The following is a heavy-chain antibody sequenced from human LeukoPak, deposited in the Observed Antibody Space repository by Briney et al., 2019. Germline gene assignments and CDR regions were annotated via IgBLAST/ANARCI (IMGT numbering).Heavy chain of an antibody. CDR1: GGSIRSGGYY. Sequence: PSETLSLTCTVSGGSIRSGGYYWGWIRQPPGKGLEWIATIYYSGSTYSNPSLKSRVSISVDTSKNQFSLKVTSVTAADTAVYYCARHDTLTGYYHRHFDYWGPGTLVTVSS. CDR3: ARHDTLTGYYHRHFDY. D-gene: IGHD3-9*01. J-gene: IGHJ4*01. CDR2: IYYSGST. V-gene: IGHV4-39*01.